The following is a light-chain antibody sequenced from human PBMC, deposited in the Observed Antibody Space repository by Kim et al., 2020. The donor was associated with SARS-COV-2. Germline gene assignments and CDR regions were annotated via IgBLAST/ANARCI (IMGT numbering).Light chain of an antibody. CDR3: GTWDDRLNAGV. V-gene: IGLV1-51*01. CDR1: TSNIRSNI. J-gene: IGLJ3*02. Sequence: QSVLTQPPSVSAAPGQRVTISCSGGTSNIRSNIVSWYQHLPGTAPKVLIYKDNKRPSGVPGRFSASKSGTSATLAITGLQTGDEGDYYCGTWDDRLNAGVFGGGTQLTVL. CDR2: KDN.